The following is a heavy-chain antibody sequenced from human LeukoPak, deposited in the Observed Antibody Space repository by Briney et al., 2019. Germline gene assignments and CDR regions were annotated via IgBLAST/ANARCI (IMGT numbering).Heavy chain of an antibody. CDR2: IRYDRSNE. V-gene: IGHV3-30*02. Sequence: GGSLRLSCAASGFTFSSYGMHWVRQAPGKGLEWVSFIRYDRSNEYYADSVRGRFTISRDNAKNSLYLQMNSLGAEDTAVYYCAELGITMIGGVWGKGTTVTISS. CDR3: AELGITMIGGV. CDR1: GFTFSSYG. D-gene: IGHD3-10*02. J-gene: IGHJ6*04.